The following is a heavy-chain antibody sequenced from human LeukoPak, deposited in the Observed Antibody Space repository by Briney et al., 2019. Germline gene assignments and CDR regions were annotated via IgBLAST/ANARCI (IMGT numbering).Heavy chain of an antibody. D-gene: IGHD4-17*01. CDR2: IYYSGST. Sequence: PSETLSLTCTVSGGSISSCSYYWGWIRQPPGKGLEWIGSIYYSGSTYYNPSLKSRVTISVDTSKNQFSLKLSPVTAADTAVYYCARPAGDSSYYFDYWGQGTLVTVSS. J-gene: IGHJ4*02. V-gene: IGHV4-39*01. CDR3: ARPAGDSSYYFDY. CDR1: GGSISSCSYY.